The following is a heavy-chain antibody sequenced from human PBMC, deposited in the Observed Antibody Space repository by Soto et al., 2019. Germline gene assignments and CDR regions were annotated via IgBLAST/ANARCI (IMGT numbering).Heavy chain of an antibody. J-gene: IGHJ2*01. D-gene: IGHD2-21*01. CDR1: GFSLSTSGVG. Sequence: QITLKESGPTLVKPTQTLTLTCTFSGFSLSTSGVGVGWIRQPPGKALEWLALIYWDDDKRYSPSLKSRLTITATPHKNHVVITMNNMDHVEKSTYYCAHGPLPYCGSKCYSTALYFDLWGRGTLVTVSS. CDR2: IYWDDDK. CDR3: AHGPLPYCGSKCYSTALYFDL. V-gene: IGHV2-5*02.